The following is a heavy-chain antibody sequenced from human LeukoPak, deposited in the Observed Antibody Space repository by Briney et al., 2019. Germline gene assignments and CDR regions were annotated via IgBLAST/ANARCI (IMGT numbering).Heavy chain of an antibody. CDR1: GFTFSSYS. J-gene: IGHJ4*02. Sequence: PGGSLRLSCAAPGFTFSSYSMNWVRQAPGKGLEWVSYISSSSSTIYYADSVKGRFTISRDNAKNSLYLQMNSLRAEDTAVYYCARPRFTIFGVVSPFDYWGQGTLVTVS. D-gene: IGHD3-3*01. V-gene: IGHV3-48*01. CDR2: ISSSSSTI. CDR3: ARPRFTIFGVVSPFDY.